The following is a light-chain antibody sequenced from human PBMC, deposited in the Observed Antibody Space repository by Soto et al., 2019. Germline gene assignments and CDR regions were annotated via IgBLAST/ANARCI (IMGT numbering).Light chain of an antibody. CDR3: QQYNSYPRT. CDR1: QDIGSS. CDR2: AAS. J-gene: IGKJ1*01. V-gene: IGKV1-16*01. Sequence: DIQMTQSPSSLSVSVGDRVTITCRASQDIGSSLGWFQQKPGKAPKSLIYAASTLQVGVPSRFSRSGSGTDFILTIISLQTEDFATYYCQQYNSYPRTFGQGTKVEIK.